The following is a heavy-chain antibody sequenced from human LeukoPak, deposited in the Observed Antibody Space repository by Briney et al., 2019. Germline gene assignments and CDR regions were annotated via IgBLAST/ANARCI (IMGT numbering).Heavy chain of an antibody. V-gene: IGHV3-48*01. CDR2: ISSSSSTI. CDR1: GFTFSSYS. Sequence: PGGSLRLSCAASGFTFSSYSMNWVRQAPGEGLEWVSYISSSSSTIYYADSVKGRFTISRDNAKNSLYLQMNSLRGEDTAVYYCARGRGPIGYWGQGTLVTVSS. J-gene: IGHJ4*02. CDR3: ARGRGPIGY. D-gene: IGHD5-24*01.